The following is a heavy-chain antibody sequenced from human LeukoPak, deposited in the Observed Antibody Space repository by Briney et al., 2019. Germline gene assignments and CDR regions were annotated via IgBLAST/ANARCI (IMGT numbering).Heavy chain of an antibody. J-gene: IGHJ4*02. CDR3: AKDPQSSGWAYYFDY. CDR2: ISGSGGGT. V-gene: IGHV3-23*01. D-gene: IGHD6-19*01. Sequence: GGSLRLSCAASGFTFSSYAMSWVRQAPGKGLEWVSAISGSGGGTYYADSVKGRFTISRDNSKNTLYLQMNSLRAEDTAVYYCAKDPQSSGWAYYFDYWGQGTLVTVSS. CDR1: GFTFSSYA.